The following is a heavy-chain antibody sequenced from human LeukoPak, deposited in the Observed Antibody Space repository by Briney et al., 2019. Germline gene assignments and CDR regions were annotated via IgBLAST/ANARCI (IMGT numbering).Heavy chain of an antibody. CDR3: ARGGDIVHRGFDY. D-gene: IGHD2-15*01. V-gene: IGHV1-2*02. CDR1: EYTFTTYY. CDR2: INPNSGGT. Sequence: ASLRVSCTPSEYTFTTYYMHWVRQAPGQGLEWMGWINPNSGGTNYAQKFQGRVTMTRDTSISTAYMELSRLSSDDTAVYYCARGGDIVHRGFDYWGQGTLVTVSS. J-gene: IGHJ4*02.